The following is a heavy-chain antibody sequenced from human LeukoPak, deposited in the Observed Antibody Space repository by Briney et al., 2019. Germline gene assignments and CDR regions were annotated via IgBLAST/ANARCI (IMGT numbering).Heavy chain of an antibody. Sequence: SETLSLTCTVSGGSISSSSYYWGWIRQPAGKGLEWIGRIYTSGTTNYNPSLKSRLTMSVDTSKNQFSLKLSSVTAADTAVYYCAREPRIAAAGYFFDYWGQGTLVTVSS. V-gene: IGHV4-61*02. CDR3: AREPRIAAAGYFFDY. J-gene: IGHJ4*02. CDR2: IYTSGTT. D-gene: IGHD6-13*01. CDR1: GGSISSSSYY.